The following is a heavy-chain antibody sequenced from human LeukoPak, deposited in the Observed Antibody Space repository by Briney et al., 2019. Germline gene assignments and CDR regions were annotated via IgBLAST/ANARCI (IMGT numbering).Heavy chain of an antibody. CDR3: ARVRGSGSYYNHFYFDY. J-gene: IGHJ4*02. Sequence: SETLSLTCIVSGVSISYATYQWTWIRQSAGKGLEWIGLISKSGTTNYNPSLKSRVTISVDTSKNQFSLKLSSVTAADTAVYYCARVRGSGSYYNHFYFDYWGQGTLVTVSS. CDR1: GVSISYATYQ. D-gene: IGHD3-10*01. CDR2: ISKSGTT. V-gene: IGHV4-61*10.